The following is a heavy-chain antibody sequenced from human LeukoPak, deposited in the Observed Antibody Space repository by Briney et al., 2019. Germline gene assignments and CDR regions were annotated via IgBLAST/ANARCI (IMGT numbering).Heavy chain of an antibody. CDR1: GFTFSSYA. CDR2: INAGNGNA. V-gene: IGHV1-3*03. D-gene: IGHD5-12*01. J-gene: IGHJ4*02. Sequence: KPGGSLRLSCAASGFTFSSYAMHWVRQAPGQRLEWMGWINAGNGNAKYSQEFQGRVTITRDTSASTAYMELSSLRSEDMAVYYCARDSGYASMDYWGQGTLVTVSS. CDR3: ARDSGYASMDY.